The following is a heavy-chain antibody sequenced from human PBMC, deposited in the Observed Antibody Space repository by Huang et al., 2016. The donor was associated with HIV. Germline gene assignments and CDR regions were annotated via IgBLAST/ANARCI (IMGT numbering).Heavy chain of an antibody. D-gene: IGHD3-22*01. CDR1: GFTFSSYT. CDR3: ARDSSGYYSSPALDY. V-gene: IGHV3-30-3*01. Sequence: QVQLVESGGGVVQPGRSLRLSCAASGFTFSSYTIHWVRQAPGKGLEWVAVISYERSKNAYADSVRGRFTISRDNSKNTLFLHMTGLRAEDTAVYFCARDSSGYYSSPALDYWGQGTLVTVSS. CDR2: ISYERSKN. J-gene: IGHJ4*02.